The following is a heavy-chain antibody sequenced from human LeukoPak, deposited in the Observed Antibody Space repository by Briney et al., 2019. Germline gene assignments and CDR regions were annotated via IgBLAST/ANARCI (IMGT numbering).Heavy chain of an antibody. CDR2: ISSSSSTI. CDR3: ARDRYSSGWYGDFDC. J-gene: IGHJ4*02. CDR1: GFTFSSYS. D-gene: IGHD6-19*01. Sequence: PGGSLRLSCAASGFTFSSYSMNWVRQAPGKGLEWVSYISSSSSTIYYADSVKGRFTISRDNAKNSLYLQMNSLRAEDTAVYYCARDRYSSGWYGDFDCWGQGTLVTVSS. V-gene: IGHV3-48*04.